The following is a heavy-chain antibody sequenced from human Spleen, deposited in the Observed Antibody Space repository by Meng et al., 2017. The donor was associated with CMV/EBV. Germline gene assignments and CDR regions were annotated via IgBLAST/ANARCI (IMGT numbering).Heavy chain of an antibody. Sequence: GSLRLSCTVSGYSISSGYYWGWIRQAPGKGLEWIGTIYHNGNTFNNPSFKSRLTMSMDAPRDHFSLNLSSVTAADTAVYYCARMGARGGNSLIDSWGRGTLVTVSS. CDR1: GYSISSGYY. D-gene: IGHD4-23*01. V-gene: IGHV4-38-2*02. CDR2: IYHNGNT. J-gene: IGHJ4*02. CDR3: ARMGARGGNSLIDS.